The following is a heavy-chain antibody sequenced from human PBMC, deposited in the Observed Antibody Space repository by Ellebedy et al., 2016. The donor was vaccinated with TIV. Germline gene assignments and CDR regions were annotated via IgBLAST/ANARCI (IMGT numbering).Heavy chain of an antibody. CDR2: ITGGGGGDT. CDR3: AKERYNINAGILDC. Sequence: GESLKISCVGSGFTFSGFTMSWVRPAPRKGLAWVSAITGGGGGDTYYADSVKGPFTISRDNSKNTVYLQMIRPRAEDTAVYYCAKERYNINAGILDCWGQGTLVTVSS. D-gene: IGHD1-14*01. V-gene: IGHV3-23*01. J-gene: IGHJ4*02. CDR1: GFTFSGFT.